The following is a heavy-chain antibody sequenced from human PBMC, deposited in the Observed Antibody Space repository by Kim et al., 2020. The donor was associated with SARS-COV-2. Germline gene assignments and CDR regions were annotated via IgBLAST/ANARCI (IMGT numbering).Heavy chain of an antibody. V-gene: IGHV7-4-1*02. CDR3: AREKNGGFGELSYYYYGMDV. D-gene: IGHD3-10*01. CDR2: INTNTGNP. Sequence: ASVKVSCKASGYTFTSYAMNWVRQAPGQGLEWMGWINTNTGNPTYAQGFTGRFVFSLDTSVSTAYLQISSLKAEDTAVYYCAREKNGGFGELSYYYYGMDVWGQGTTVTVSS. CDR1: GYTFTSYA. J-gene: IGHJ6*02.